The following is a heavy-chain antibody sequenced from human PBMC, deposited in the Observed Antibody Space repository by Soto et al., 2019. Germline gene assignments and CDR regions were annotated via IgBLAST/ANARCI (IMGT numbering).Heavy chain of an antibody. J-gene: IGHJ4*02. CDR3: AMDLYGGSSRFDY. V-gene: IGHV3-30*03. CDR1: GFTFSNNG. CDR2: ISSDGINK. D-gene: IGHD2-15*01. Sequence: QVQLVESGGGAVQPGRSLRLSCAASGFTFSNNGIHWVRQAPGKGLEWVAVISSDGINKYYADSVKGRSTISRDNSKNTLFLQMNSLGVEDTAVYYCAMDLYGGSSRFDYGGQGTLVTVSS.